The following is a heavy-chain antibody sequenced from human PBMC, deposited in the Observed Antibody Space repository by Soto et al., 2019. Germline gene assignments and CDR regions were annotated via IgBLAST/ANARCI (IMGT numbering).Heavy chain of an antibody. D-gene: IGHD2-15*01. J-gene: IGHJ5*02. CDR1: GGSISSYY. CDR2: IYYSGST. CDR3: ARAADCSGGSCYSNWFDP. Sequence: SETLSLTCTVSGGSISSYYWSWIRQPPGEGLEWIGYIYYSGSTNYNPSLKSRVTISVDTSKNQFSLKLSSVTAADTAVYYCARAADCSGGSCYSNWFDPWGQGTLVTVS. V-gene: IGHV4-59*01.